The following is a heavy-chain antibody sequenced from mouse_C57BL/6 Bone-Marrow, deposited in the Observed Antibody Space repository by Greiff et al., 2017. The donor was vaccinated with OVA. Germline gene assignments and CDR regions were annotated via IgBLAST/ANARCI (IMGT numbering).Heavy chain of an antibody. V-gene: IGHV2-2*01. J-gene: IGHJ1*01. Sequence: VQLQQSGPGLVQPSQSLSITCTVSGFSLTSYGVHWVRQSPGNGLEWLGVIWSGGSTDYNAAFISRLSISKDNSKSQLFFKMNSLQADDTALYYCARNEGSSYWYFDVWSPGTTVTVSS. CDR3: ARNEGSSYWYFDV. CDR2: IWSGGST. D-gene: IGHD1-1*01. CDR1: GFSLTSYG.